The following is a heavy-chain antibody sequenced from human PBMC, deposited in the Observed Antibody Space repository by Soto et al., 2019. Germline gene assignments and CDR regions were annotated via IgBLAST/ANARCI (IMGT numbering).Heavy chain of an antibody. CDR1: GGTFSSYA. D-gene: IGHD3-22*01. CDR3: GRDGYDYDSSGYPGI. V-gene: IGHV1-69*13. Sequence: SVKVSCKASGGTFSSYAISWVRQAPGQGLEWMGGIIPIFGTANYAQKFQGRVTITADESTSTAYMELSSLRSEDTAVYYCGRDGYDYDSSGYPGIWGQGTLVTVSS. CDR2: IIPIFGTA. J-gene: IGHJ4*02.